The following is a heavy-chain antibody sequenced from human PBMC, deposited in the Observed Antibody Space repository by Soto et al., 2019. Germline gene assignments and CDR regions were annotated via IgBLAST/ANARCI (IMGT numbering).Heavy chain of an antibody. Sequence: TSETLSLTCNVSGGSIDRSNYYWDWLRQPPGKGLEWIGTTYYNGNAYYNPSLKSRVSMSVDTSKNQFSLKLVSMTAADTAVYYCARHFVAVVIKGWGYWGQGTLVTVSS. CDR3: ARHFVAVVIKGWGY. CDR2: TYYNGNA. D-gene: IGHD3-10*01. J-gene: IGHJ4*02. V-gene: IGHV4-39*01. CDR1: GGSIDRSNYY.